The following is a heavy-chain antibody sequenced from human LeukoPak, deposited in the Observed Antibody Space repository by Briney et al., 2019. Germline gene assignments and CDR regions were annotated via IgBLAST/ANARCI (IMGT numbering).Heavy chain of an antibody. D-gene: IGHD4-17*01. CDR3: ARGHTAVTRHFDF. CDR2: IKQDESEK. Sequence: GGSLRLSCTASGFTFSSYWMSWVRQAPGKGLEWVANIKQDESEKFYVDSVKGRFTISRDDAKNLLYLDMNSLRAEDTAVYYCARGHTAVTRHFDFWGQGTLVTVSS. J-gene: IGHJ4*02. CDR1: GFTFSSYW. V-gene: IGHV3-7*01.